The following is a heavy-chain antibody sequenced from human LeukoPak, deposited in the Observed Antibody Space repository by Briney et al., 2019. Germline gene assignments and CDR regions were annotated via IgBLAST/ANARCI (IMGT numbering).Heavy chain of an antibody. CDR1: GFTFSDYY. CDR3: VSSTSWHFDY. Sequence: GGSLRLSCAASGFTFSDYYMNWIRQVPGKGLEWVSYISTGSGTIYYADSVKGRFTTSRDNAKNSLYLQMNSLRAEDTAVYYCVSSTSWHFDYWGQGTLVTVSS. V-gene: IGHV3-11*04. CDR2: ISTGSGTI. J-gene: IGHJ4*02. D-gene: IGHD2-2*01.